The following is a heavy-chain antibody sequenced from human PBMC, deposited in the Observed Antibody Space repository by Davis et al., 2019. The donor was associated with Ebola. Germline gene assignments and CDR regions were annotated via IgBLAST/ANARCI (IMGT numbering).Heavy chain of an antibody. CDR1: GYSISSGYY. Sequence: MPSETLSLTCTVSGYSISSGYYWGWIRQPPGKGLEWIGYIYYSGSTNYNPSLKSRVTISVDTSKNQFSLKLSSVTAADTAVYYCARDYYYYGMDVWGQGTTVTVSS. CDR3: ARDYYYYGMDV. V-gene: IGHV4-61*01. J-gene: IGHJ6*02. CDR2: IYYSGST.